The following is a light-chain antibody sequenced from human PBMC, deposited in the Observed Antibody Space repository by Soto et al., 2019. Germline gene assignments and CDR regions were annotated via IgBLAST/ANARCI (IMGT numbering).Light chain of an antibody. CDR2: DAS. V-gene: IGKV1-27*01. CDR1: QAINIY. Sequence: DIQMTQSPSSLCASVGDTVTISCRASQAINIYLAWYQQKPGKLPDLLIYDASTLHIGVSSRFSGSGYGTDFTLTISNLQPEDVAIYYCQRYDAAPLTVGGGTKVEIK. CDR3: QRYDAAPLT. J-gene: IGKJ4*01.